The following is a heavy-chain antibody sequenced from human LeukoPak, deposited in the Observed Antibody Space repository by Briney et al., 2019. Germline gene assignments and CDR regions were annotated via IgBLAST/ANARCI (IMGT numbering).Heavy chain of an antibody. V-gene: IGHV4-39*01. CDR2: IYYSGST. Sequence: SETLSLTCTVSGGSISSSSYYWGWLRQPPGKGLEWIGSIYYSGSTYYNPSLKSRVTISVDTSKNQFSLKLSSVTAADTAVYYCARPVVVAANRYAFDIWGQGTMVTVSS. CDR3: ARPVVVAANRYAFDI. D-gene: IGHD2-15*01. J-gene: IGHJ3*02. CDR1: GGSISSSSYY.